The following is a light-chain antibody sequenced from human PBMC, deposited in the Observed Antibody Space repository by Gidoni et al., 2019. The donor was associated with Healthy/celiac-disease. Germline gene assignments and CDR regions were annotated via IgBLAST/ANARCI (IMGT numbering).Light chain of an antibody. CDR1: QSISSW. J-gene: IGKJ1*01. Sequence: DIQMTQSPSTLSASVGDRVTITCRASQSISSWLAWYQQKPGKAPKLLIYKASSIESGVPSRFSGSGSGTEFTLTISSLQPDDFATYYCQQYNSYSWTFGQGTKVEIK. CDR3: QQYNSYSWT. CDR2: KAS. V-gene: IGKV1-5*03.